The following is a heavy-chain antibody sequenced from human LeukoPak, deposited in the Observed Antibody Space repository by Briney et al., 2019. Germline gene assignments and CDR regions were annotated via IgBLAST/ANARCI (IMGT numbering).Heavy chain of an antibody. Sequence: GGSLRLSCAVSGFTVSGNYMSWVRQAPGKGLEWVSAISGSGGSTYYADSVKGRFTISRDNSKNTLYLQMNSLRAEDTAVYYCAKAYCSSTSCSRGKDAFDIWGQGTMVTVSS. CDR2: ISGSGGST. V-gene: IGHV3-23*01. J-gene: IGHJ3*02. D-gene: IGHD2-2*01. CDR3: AKAYCSSTSCSRGKDAFDI. CDR1: GFTVSGNY.